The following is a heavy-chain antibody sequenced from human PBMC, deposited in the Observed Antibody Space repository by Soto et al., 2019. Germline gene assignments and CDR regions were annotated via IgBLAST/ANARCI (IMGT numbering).Heavy chain of an antibody. CDR3: ERELGDSYFGVQY. CDR2: ILVNNCDT. D-gene: IGHD4-4*01. Sequence: QVQLVQSGAEVKKHGASVKVYCKASGYTFTHSGFTWVRQAPGQGLEWVGWILVNNCDTHYAQKFQGRVTMTTDTSMSTRFMDLRCRRSADTGVYYCERELGDSYFGVQYWGQGTVVAVCS. J-gene: IGHJ4*02. V-gene: IGHV1-18*01. CDR1: GYTFTHSG.